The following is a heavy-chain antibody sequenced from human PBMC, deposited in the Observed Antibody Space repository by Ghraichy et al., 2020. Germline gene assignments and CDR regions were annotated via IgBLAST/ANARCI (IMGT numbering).Heavy chain of an antibody. J-gene: IGHJ4*02. D-gene: IGHD6-13*01. Sequence: ESLNISCAASGFTVSGNHMSWVRQAPGKGLEWVSLIYSGGDTYYADSVKGRFTISRDNSKNTLYLQMNSLRVEDTAVYYCAKDRGITAAGTFHHWGQGTLVTVSS. CDR1: GFTVSGNH. CDR3: AKDRGITAAGTFHH. CDR2: IYSGGDT. V-gene: IGHV3-53*01.